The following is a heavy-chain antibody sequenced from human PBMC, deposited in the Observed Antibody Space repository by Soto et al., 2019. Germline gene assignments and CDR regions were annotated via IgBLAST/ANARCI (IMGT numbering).Heavy chain of an antibody. V-gene: IGHV1-69*02. CDR1: GGTFSSYT. D-gene: IGHD2-15*01. J-gene: IGHJ4*02. CDR3: ALGPELGYCSGGSCYPNYFDY. CDR2: IIPILGIA. Sequence: SVKVSCKASGGTFSSYTISWVRQAPGQGLEWMGRIIPILGIANYAQKFQGRVTIIADKSTSTAYMELSSLRSEDTAVYYCALGPELGYCSGGSCYPNYFDYWGQGTLVTVSS.